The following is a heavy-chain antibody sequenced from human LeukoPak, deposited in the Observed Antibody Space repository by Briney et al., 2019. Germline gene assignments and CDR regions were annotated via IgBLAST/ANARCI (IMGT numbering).Heavy chain of an antibody. D-gene: IGHD1-26*01. CDR3: AKDLDTWDPSSFDY. CDR1: GFTFGIYD. CDR2: IRYDGSHK. V-gene: IGHV3-30*02. J-gene: IGHJ4*02. Sequence: GRSLRLSCAASGFTFGIYDMPWVRVAPGKGLEWVAFIRYDGSHKYYADSVKGRFTISRDNSKNTLYLEMNSLRAEDTAVYYCAKDLDTWDPSSFDYWGQGTLVTVSS.